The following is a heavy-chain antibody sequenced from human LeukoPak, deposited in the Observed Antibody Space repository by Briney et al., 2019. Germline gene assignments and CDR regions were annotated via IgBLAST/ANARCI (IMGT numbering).Heavy chain of an antibody. D-gene: IGHD2-15*01. CDR3: ARGSGGRYLVY. CDR1: GFTFDDYG. CDR2: INWNGGRT. V-gene: IGHV3-20*04. J-gene: IGHJ4*02. Sequence: GGSLRLSCAASGFTFDDYGMSWVRQAPGKGLEWVSDINWNGGRTGYADSVKGRFTISRDNAKKSLYLQMNSLRAEDTALYYCARGSGGRYLVYWGQGTLVTVSS.